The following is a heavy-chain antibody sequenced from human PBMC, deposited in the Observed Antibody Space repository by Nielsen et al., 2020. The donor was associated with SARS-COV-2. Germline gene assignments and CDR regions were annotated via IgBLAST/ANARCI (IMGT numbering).Heavy chain of an antibody. CDR3: ARVLPPFNWFDP. V-gene: IGHV3-20*01. J-gene: IGHJ5*02. CDR1: GFTFDDYG. CDR2: INWNGDST. D-gene: IGHD1-14*01. Sequence: GESLKISCAASGFTFDDYGMSWVRQAPGKGLEWVSGINWNGDSTGYADSVKGRFTISRDNAKNSLYLQMSSLRAEDTALYHCARVLPPFNWFDPWGQGTLVTVSS.